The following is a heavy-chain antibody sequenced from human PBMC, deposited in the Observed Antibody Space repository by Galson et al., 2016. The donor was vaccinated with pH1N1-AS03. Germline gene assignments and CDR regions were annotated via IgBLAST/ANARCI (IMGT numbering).Heavy chain of an antibody. Sequence: SLTCTVSGGSISSRAYYWGWIRQPPGKGLEWIGSIYDTGRTTYNPSLKSRVTISGDTSKNQLSLKVTSMTAADTAVYYCARVVGARPPPDYWGQGTLVTVSS. D-gene: IGHD1-26*01. CDR3: ARVVGARPPPDY. V-gene: IGHV4-39*01. J-gene: IGHJ4*02. CDR1: GGSISSRAYY. CDR2: IYDTGRT.